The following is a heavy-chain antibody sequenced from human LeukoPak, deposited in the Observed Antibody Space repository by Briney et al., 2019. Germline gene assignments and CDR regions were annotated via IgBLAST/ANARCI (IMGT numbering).Heavy chain of an antibody. CDR3: AKGRSIAAAGKFYYYYYMDV. CDR2: IRYDGSNK. Sequence: GGSLRLSCAASGFTFSSYGMHWVRQAPDKGLEWVAFIRYDGSNKYYADSVKGRFTISRDNSKNTLYLQMNSLRAEDTAVYYCAKGRSIAAAGKFYYYYYMDVWGKGTTVTISS. CDR1: GFTFSSYG. D-gene: IGHD6-13*01. V-gene: IGHV3-30*02. J-gene: IGHJ6*03.